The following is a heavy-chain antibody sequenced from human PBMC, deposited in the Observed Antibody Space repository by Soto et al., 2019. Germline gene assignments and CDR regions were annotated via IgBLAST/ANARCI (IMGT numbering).Heavy chain of an antibody. CDR2: IYYSGST. V-gene: IGHV4-30-4*01. J-gene: IGHJ4*02. Sequence: SETLSLTCTVSGGSISSGDYYWSWIRQPPGKGLEWIGYIYYSGSTYYNPSLKSRVTISVDTSKNQFSLKLSSVTAADTAVYYCARVGTTVTTYLDYWGQGTLVTVSS. CDR1: GGSISSGDYY. CDR3: ARVGTTVTTYLDY. D-gene: IGHD4-17*01.